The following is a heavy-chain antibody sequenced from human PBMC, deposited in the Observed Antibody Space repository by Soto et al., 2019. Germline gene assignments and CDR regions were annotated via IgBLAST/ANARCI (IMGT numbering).Heavy chain of an antibody. D-gene: IGHD3-16*01. CDR3: ASDRSLGSNWYYYLES. CDR1: GFTFSTYA. Sequence: GGSLRLSCAASGFTFSTYAMNWVRQFPGRGLEWVSYISSSSSAIDYADSVKGRFTVSRDNAKNSLYLQMNSLRDEDTAVYYCASDRSLGSNWYYYLESWGQGTLVTVSS. CDR2: ISSSSSAI. V-gene: IGHV3-48*02. J-gene: IGHJ4*02.